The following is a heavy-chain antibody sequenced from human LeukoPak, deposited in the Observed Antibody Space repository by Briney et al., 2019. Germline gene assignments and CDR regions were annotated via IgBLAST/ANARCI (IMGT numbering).Heavy chain of an antibody. V-gene: IGHV4-30-2*01. D-gene: IGHD4-11*01. Sequence: SQTLSLSCTVSGGSISSGGYCWSWIRQPPGKGLEWIGYIYHSGSTYYNPSLKSRVTISVDRSKNQFSLKLSSVTAADTAVYYCARVTTVTTRGWAYYMDVWGKGTTVTVSS. CDR1: GGSISSGGYC. CDR2: IYHSGST. CDR3: ARVTTVTTRGWAYYMDV. J-gene: IGHJ6*03.